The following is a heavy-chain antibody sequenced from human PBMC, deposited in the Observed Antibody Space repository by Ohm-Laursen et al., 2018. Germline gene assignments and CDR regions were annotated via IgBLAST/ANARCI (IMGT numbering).Heavy chain of an antibody. CDR1: GGSINNYY. CDR3: ASYVWGSYRYNY. Sequence: GTLSLTCTVSGGSINNYYWTWIRQPAGKGLEWIGSIYHSGSTYYNPSLKSRVTMSVDTSKNQFSLKLSSVTAADTAVYYCASYVWGSYRYNYWGQGTLVTVSS. CDR2: IYHSGST. V-gene: IGHV4-59*04. J-gene: IGHJ4*02. D-gene: IGHD3-16*02.